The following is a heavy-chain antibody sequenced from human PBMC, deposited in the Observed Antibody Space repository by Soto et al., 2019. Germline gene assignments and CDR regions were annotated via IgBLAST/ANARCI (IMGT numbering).Heavy chain of an antibody. CDR2: INPSGGST. CDR3: ASGWLVRDLFDY. Sequence: ASVKVSCKAAGYTLTSDHMHWGRQAPGQGLEWMGIINPSGGSTSYAQKFQGRVTMTRDTSTSTAYMELSSLRSEDTAVYYCASGWLVRDLFDYWGQGTRVTSPQ. J-gene: IGHJ4*02. V-gene: IGHV1-46*01. CDR1: GYTLTSDH. D-gene: IGHD6-19*01.